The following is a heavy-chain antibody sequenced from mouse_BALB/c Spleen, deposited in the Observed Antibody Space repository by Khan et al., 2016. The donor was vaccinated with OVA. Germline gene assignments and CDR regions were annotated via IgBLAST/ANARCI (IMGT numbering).Heavy chain of an antibody. Sequence: VQLKESGPDLVKPGASVKMSCKASGYSFTGYYMNWVKQSHGKSLECIGRVNPNTGNTNYNQKFRGKAILIVDTSSSTAYMELRSLTSEDSAVYYCARGHDFFAYWGQGTLVTVSA. D-gene: IGHD2-12*01. CDR1: GYSFTGYY. V-gene: IGHV1-26*01. J-gene: IGHJ3*01. CDR2: VNPNTGNT. CDR3: ARGHDFFAY.